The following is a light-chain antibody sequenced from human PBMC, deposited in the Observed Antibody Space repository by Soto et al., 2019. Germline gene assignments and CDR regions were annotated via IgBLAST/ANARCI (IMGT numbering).Light chain of an antibody. Sequence: VLTQPPSASGSPGQSVTISCTGTSSDVGGYNYVSWYQQHPGKAPKLMIYEVSKRPSGVPDRFSGSKSGNTASLTVSGLQAEDEADYYCSSYAGSNRDVFGTGTKAPS. V-gene: IGLV2-8*01. CDR1: SSDVGGYNY. CDR3: SSYAGSNRDV. CDR2: EVS. J-gene: IGLJ1*01.